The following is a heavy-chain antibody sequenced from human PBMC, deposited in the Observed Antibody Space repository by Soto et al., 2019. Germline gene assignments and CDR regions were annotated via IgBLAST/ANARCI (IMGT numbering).Heavy chain of an antibody. J-gene: IGHJ6*01. CDR2: INPNSGGT. CDR1: GYTFTGYY. D-gene: IGHD6-13*01. V-gene: IGHV1-2*02. Sequence: SVKLSCKASGYTFTGYYMHWVRQAPGQGLEWMGWINPNSGGTNYAQKFQGRVTMTRDTSISTAYMELSRLRSDDTAVYYCARETRFRSSWSYYYYYFLIVVWGQGITAPDSS. CDR3: ARETRFRSSWSYYYYYFLIVV.